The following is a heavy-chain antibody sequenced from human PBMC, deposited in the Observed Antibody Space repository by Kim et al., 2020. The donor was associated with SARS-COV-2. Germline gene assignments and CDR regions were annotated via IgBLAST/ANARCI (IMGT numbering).Heavy chain of an antibody. Sequence: ASVKVSCKASGYTFTGYYMHWVRQAPGQGLEWMGRINPNSGGTNYAQKFQGRVTMTRDTSISTAYMELSRLRSDDTAVYYCARGMARDILMVYAIREWELLHFDYWGQGTLVTVSS. D-gene: IGHD2-8*01. CDR2: INPNSGGT. CDR3: ARGMARDILMVYAIREWELLHFDY. CDR1: GYTFTGYY. V-gene: IGHV1-2*06. J-gene: IGHJ4*02.